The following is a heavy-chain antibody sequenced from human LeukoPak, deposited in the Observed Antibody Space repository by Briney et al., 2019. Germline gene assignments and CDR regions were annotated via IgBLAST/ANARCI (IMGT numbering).Heavy chain of an antibody. CDR2: ISSSSYI. Sequence: GGSPRLSCAASGFTFSSYSMNWVRQAPGKGLEWVSSISSSSYIYYADSVKGRFTISRDNAKNSLYLQMNSLRAEDTAVYYCARDFVYGSGSYPFDYWGQGTLVTVSS. D-gene: IGHD3-10*01. J-gene: IGHJ4*02. CDR3: ARDFVYGSGSYPFDY. CDR1: GFTFSSYS. V-gene: IGHV3-21*01.